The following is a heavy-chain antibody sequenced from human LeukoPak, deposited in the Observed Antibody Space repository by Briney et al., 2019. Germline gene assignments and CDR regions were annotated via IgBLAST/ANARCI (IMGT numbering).Heavy chain of an antibody. CDR2: INTNTGNP. CDR3: ARKYDGPLDP. D-gene: IGHD2-8*01. CDR1: GYTFTSYA. J-gene: IGHJ5*02. Sequence: ASVKVSCKASGYTFTSYAMNWVRQAPGQGLEWMGWINTNTGNPTYAQGFTGRFVFSLDTSVTTAYLQISNLKAEDTAFYYCARKYDGPLDPWGQGTLVTVSS. V-gene: IGHV7-4-1*02.